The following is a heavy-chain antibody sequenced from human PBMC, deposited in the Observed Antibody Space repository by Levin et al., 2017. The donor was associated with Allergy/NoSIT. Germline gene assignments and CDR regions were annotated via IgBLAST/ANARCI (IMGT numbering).Heavy chain of an antibody. CDR2: ISYDGSNK. CDR3: AIIEIGPYRHMYSSGWYPSGTVDY. D-gene: IGHD6-19*01. Sequence: GGSLRLSCAASGFTFSSYAMHWVRQAPGKGLEWEAVISYDGSNKYYADTVKGRFTISRDNSKNTLYLQMNSLRAEDTAVYYCAIIEIGPYRHMYSSGWYPSGTVDYWGQGTLVTVSS. V-gene: IGHV3-30*04. CDR1: GFTFSSYA. J-gene: IGHJ4*02.